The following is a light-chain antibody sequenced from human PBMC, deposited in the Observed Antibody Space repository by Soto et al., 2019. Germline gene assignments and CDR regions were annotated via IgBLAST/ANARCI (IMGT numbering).Light chain of an antibody. CDR2: DVS. CDR1: SSDVGGYNY. J-gene: IGLJ1*01. Sequence: QSALTQPPSASGAPGQSVTISCTGTSSDVGGYNYVSWYQHHPGKAPKLMIYDVSQRPSGVPDRFSASKSGNTAPLTVYGLQAEDGADDYCSSDAGSNVFGTGTKLTVL. CDR3: SSDAGSNV. V-gene: IGLV2-8*01.